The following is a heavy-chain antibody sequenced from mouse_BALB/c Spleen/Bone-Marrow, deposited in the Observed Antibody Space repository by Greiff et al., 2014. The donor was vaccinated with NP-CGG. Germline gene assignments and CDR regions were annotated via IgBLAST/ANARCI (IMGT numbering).Heavy chain of an antibody. CDR3: ATYYYGSSWGFAY. CDR2: ITPANGNT. Sequence: VQLQQSGAELVKPGASVKLSCTASGFNIKDTYMHWVKKRPEQGLERIGRITPANGNTKHDPKFQGKATITADTSSNTAYLQLSSLTSEDTAVYYCATYYYGSSWGFAYWGQGTLVTVSA. CDR1: GFNIKDTY. V-gene: IGHV14-3*02. J-gene: IGHJ3*01. D-gene: IGHD1-1*01.